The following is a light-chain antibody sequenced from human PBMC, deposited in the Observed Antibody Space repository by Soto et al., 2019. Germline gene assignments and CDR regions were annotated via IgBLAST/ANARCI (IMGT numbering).Light chain of an antibody. CDR3: LQDYTYPFT. J-gene: IGKJ2*01. V-gene: IGKV1-6*01. CDR2: GAS. Sequence: AIQMTQSPSSLSASVGDRATITSRAGKDIRNDLPWNQQKQGKPPKLLIYGASTLQSGVPSRFGGSRSGTDFTLTITSLQPEDFAAYYCLQDYTYPFTFGQGTKLDIK. CDR1: KDIRND.